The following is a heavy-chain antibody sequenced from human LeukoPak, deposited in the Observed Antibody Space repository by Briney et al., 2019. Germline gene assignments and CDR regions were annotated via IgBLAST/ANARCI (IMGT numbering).Heavy chain of an antibody. Sequence: GGSLRLSCAASGFTFGSYWMSWVRQAPGKGLEWVANIKQDGSEKYYVDSVKGRFTISRDNAKNSLYLQMNSLRAEDTAVYYCARSGYYGFAFDIWGQGTMVTVSS. CDR2: IKQDGSEK. CDR1: GFTFGSYW. J-gene: IGHJ3*02. D-gene: IGHD3-10*01. V-gene: IGHV3-7*01. CDR3: ARSGYYGFAFDI.